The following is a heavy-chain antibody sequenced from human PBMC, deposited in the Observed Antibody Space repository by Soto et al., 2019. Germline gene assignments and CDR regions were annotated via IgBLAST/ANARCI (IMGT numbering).Heavy chain of an antibody. CDR3: VRGKVAAGFDS. CDR1: GFTFTNYW. Sequence: PGGSLRLSCAASGFTFTNYWMHWVRQAPGKGLVWVSRIDSDGSTTNYADSVKGRLTISRDNAKNTLYLQMDSLRAEDTAVYYCVRGKVAAGFDSWGQGTLVTVSS. V-gene: IGHV3-74*01. J-gene: IGHJ4*02. D-gene: IGHD6-13*01. CDR2: IDSDGSTT.